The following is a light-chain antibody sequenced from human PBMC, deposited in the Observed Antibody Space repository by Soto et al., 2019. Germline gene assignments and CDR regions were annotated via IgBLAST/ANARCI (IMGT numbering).Light chain of an antibody. CDR1: QSVGKNY. V-gene: IGKV3-11*01. Sequence: EIVLTQSPATLSLSPGERATLSCRASQSVGKNYLAWYQHKSGQAPRLLTHGASNRATGIPDRFSGSGSGTDFTLTISSLEPEDFAVYYCQQRSNWPTITFGQGTLLEI. J-gene: IGKJ5*01. CDR2: GAS. CDR3: QQRSNWPTIT.